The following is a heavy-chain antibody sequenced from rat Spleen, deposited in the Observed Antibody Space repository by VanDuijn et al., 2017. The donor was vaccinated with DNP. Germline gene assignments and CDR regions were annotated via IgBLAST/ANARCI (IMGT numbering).Heavy chain of an antibody. Sequence: EVQLVESGGGLVEPGRSLKLSCVASGFSFRNYYMAWVRQTPKRGLEWVAIISHSDDTTYYPDSVRGRFTISRDNAENSLFLQMGSLKSEDTATYYCATSPGPNWFLYWGQGTLVTVSS. CDR2: ISHSDDTT. CDR1: GFSFRNYY. D-gene: IGHD1-4*01. V-gene: IGHV5-27*01. CDR3: ATSPGPNWFLY. J-gene: IGHJ3*01.